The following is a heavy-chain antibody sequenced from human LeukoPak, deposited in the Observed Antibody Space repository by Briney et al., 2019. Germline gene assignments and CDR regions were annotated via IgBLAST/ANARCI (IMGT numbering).Heavy chain of an antibody. Sequence: GGSLRLSCAASGFTFRRYWMHWLRQAPVRGLAWVSRINSDGYSTTYADSVRGRFTISRDNGKNTLHLQMNSLRVDDTAVYYCARDYGGWGQGTLVTVSS. CDR2: INSDGYST. J-gene: IGHJ4*02. D-gene: IGHD4/OR15-4a*01. V-gene: IGHV3-74*03. CDR1: GFTFRRYW. CDR3: ARDYGG.